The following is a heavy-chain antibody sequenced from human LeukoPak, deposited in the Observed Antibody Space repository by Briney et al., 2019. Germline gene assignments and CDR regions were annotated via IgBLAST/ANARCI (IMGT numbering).Heavy chain of an antibody. V-gene: IGHV4-34*01. D-gene: IGHD2-2*01. CDR3: ARSTAGGDIVVVPAAIYFDY. CDR1: GGSFSGYY. CDR2: INHSGST. J-gene: IGHJ4*02. Sequence: SETLSLTCAVYGGSFSGYYWSWIRQPPGEGLEWIGEINHSGSTNYNPSLKSRVTISVDTSKNQFSLKLSSVTAADTAVYYCARSTAGGDIVVVPAAIYFDYWGQGTLVTVSS.